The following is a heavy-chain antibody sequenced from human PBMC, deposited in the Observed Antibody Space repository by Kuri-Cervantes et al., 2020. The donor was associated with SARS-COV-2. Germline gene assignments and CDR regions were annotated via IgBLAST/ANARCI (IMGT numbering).Heavy chain of an antibody. J-gene: IGHJ3*02. CDR3: ARECTLECLDAFDI. V-gene: IGHV3-30-3*01. D-gene: IGHD5/OR15-5a*01. CDR2: ISYDGSNK. Sequence: GESLKISCAASGFTFSSYAMSWVRQAPGKGLEWVAVISYDGSNKYYADSVKGRFTISRDNSKNTLYLQMNSLRAEDTAVYYCARECTLECLDAFDIWGQGTMVTVSS. CDR1: GFTFSSYA.